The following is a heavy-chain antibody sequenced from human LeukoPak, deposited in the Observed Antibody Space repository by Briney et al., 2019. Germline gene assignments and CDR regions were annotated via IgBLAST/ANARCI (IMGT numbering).Heavy chain of an antibody. J-gene: IGHJ5*02. Sequence: PSETLSLTCTVSGGSISSYYWSWIRQPPGKGLEWIGYIYYSGSTYYNPSLKSRVTISVDTSKNQFSLKLSSVTAANTAVYYCARVATEQWFDPWGQGTLVTVSS. CDR1: GGSISSYY. CDR3: ARVATEQWFDP. D-gene: IGHD1/OR15-1a*01. V-gene: IGHV4-59*08. CDR2: IYYSGST.